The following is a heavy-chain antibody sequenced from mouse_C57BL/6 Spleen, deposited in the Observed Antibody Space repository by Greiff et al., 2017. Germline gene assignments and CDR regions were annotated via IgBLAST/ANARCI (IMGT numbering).Heavy chain of an antibody. CDR2: IDPENGDT. D-gene: IGHD1-1*01. V-gene: IGHV14-4*01. Sequence: EVQLQQSGAELVRPGASVKLSCTASGFNIKDDYMHWVKQRPDQGLEWIGWIDPENGDTEYASKFQGKATITADTSSNTAYLQLSSLTSEDTAVYYCTTGITVDYWGQGTTLTVSS. CDR3: TTGITVDY. CDR1: GFNIKDDY. J-gene: IGHJ2*01.